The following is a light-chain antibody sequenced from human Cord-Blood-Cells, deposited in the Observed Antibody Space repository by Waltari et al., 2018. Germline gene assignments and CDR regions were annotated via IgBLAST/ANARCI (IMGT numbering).Light chain of an antibody. V-gene: IGKV3-15*01. CDR2: GAS. CDR3: QQYKNWRPGT. CDR1: QRASSN. J-gene: IGKJ2*01. Sequence: EIVMTHSPATLSASPGEPATLSCRASQRASSNLAWYQQKPGQAPRLLIYGASTRATGIAARFSGSGSGKECPLTVCSLQSEDFADYYCQQYKNWRPGTFGQGTKLEI.